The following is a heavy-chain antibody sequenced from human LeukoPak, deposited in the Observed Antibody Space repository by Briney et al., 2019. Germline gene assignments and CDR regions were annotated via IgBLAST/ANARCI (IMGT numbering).Heavy chain of an antibody. CDR1: GFTFSSYG. D-gene: IGHD6-13*01. J-gene: IGHJ4*02. CDR2: IRYDGSNK. CDR3: AGYSSSWYYFDY. Sequence: GGSLRLSCAASGFTFSSYGMHWVRQAPGKGLEWVAFIRYDGSNKYYADSVKGRFTISRDNSKNTLYLQMNSLRAEDTAVYYCAGYSSSWYYFDYWGQGTLVTVSS. V-gene: IGHV3-30*02.